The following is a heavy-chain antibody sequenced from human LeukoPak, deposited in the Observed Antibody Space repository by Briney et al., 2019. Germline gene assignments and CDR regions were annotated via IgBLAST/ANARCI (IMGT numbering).Heavy chain of an antibody. CDR2: ISYDGSNK. D-gene: IGHD6-6*01. J-gene: IGHJ4*02. V-gene: IGHV3-30*18. Sequence: GGSLRLSCVAPGITFSSHAMSWVRQAPGKGLEWVAVISYDGSNKYYADSVKGRFTISRDNSKNTLYLQMNSLRAEDTAVYYCAKAPDGSSYYFDYWGQGTLVTVSS. CDR1: GITFSSHA. CDR3: AKAPDGSSYYFDY.